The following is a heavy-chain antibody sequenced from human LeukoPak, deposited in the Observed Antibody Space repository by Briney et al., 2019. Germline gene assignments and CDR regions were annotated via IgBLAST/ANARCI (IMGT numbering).Heavy chain of an antibody. J-gene: IGHJ5*02. CDR3: ARAGRWLQPESKNWFDP. D-gene: IGHD5-24*01. CDR1: GYTFTSYY. CDR2: INPSGGST. V-gene: IGHV1-46*01. Sequence: ASVKVSCKASGYTFTSYYMHWVRQAPGQGLEWMGIINPSGGSTSYAQKFQGRVTMTRDTSTSTVYMELSSLRSEDTAVYYCARAGRWLQPESKNWFDPWGQGTLVTVSS.